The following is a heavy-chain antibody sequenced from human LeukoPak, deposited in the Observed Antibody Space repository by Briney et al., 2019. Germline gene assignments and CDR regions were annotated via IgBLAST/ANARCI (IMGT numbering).Heavy chain of an antibody. CDR2: ISSSSATI. J-gene: IGHJ6*03. D-gene: IGHD6-6*01. CDR3: ARDRHVPGLYYYYMDV. V-gene: IGHV3-48*01. Sequence: GGSLRLSCAASGFTFTIFGLNWVRQAPGKGLESVSYISSSSATIFYADSVKGRFTISRDNAKNSLYLQMNSLRPEDTAVYFCARDRHVPGLYYYYMDVWGKGTTVTVSS. CDR1: GFTFTIFG.